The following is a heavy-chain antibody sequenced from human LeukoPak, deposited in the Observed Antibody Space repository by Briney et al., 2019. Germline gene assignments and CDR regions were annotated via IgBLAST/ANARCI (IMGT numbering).Heavy chain of an antibody. Sequence: SETLSLTCAVYGGSFSGYYWSWIRQPPGKGLEWIGEINHSGSTNYNPSLKSRVTISVDTSKNQFSLKLSSVTAADTAVYYCARARAHIVVVPARRWFDPWGQETLVTVSS. CDR1: GGSFSGYY. D-gene: IGHD2-2*01. CDR3: ARARAHIVVVPARRWFDP. V-gene: IGHV4-34*01. J-gene: IGHJ5*02. CDR2: INHSGST.